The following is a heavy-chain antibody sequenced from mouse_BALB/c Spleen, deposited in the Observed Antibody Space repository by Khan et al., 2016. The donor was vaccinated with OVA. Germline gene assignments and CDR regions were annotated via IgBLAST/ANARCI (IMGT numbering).Heavy chain of an antibody. D-gene: IGHD1-1*02. J-gene: IGHJ3*01. CDR2: ISDGGSST. V-gene: IGHV5-4*02. Sequence: EVELVESGGGLVKPGGSLKLSCAGSGFTFSDYYMYWVRQTPEKRLEWVATISDGGSSTYYPDSVTGRFPISRANAKNNLYLPMRSPQSEDTAIYYCARAGYGGFAYWGHGTLVTVSA. CDR3: ARAGYGGFAY. CDR1: GFTFSDYY.